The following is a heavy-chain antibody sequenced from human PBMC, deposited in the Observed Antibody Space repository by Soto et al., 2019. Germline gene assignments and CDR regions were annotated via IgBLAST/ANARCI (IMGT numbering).Heavy chain of an antibody. CDR2: ISYDGSNK. D-gene: IGHD6-13*01. V-gene: IGHV3-30*18. J-gene: IGHJ4*02. CDR1: GSTFSSYG. CDR3: AKGAAAGPFDY. Sequence: GGSLRLSCAASGSTFSSYGMHWVRQAPGKGLEWVAVISYDGSNKYYADSVKGRFTISRDNSKNTLYLQMNSLRAEDTAVYYCAKGAAAGPFDYWGQGTLVTVSS.